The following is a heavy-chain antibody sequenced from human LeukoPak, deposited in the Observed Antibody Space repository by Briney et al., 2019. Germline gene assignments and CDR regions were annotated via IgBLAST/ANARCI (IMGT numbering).Heavy chain of an antibody. Sequence: GGSLRLSCAASGFTFSDYYMSWIRQAPGKGLEWVSYISSSGSTIYYADSVKGRFTISRDNAKNSLYLQMNNLRAEDTAVYYCARFIAAPYYFDYWGRGTLVTVSS. CDR3: ARFIAAPYYFDY. D-gene: IGHD6-13*01. CDR1: GFTFSDYY. V-gene: IGHV3-11*04. J-gene: IGHJ4*02. CDR2: ISSSGSTI.